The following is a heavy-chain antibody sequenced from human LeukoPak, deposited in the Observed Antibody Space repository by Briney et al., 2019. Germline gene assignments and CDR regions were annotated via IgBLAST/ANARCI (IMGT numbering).Heavy chain of an antibody. CDR3: ARQSYYYDGSGCYHDY. V-gene: IGHV3-74*01. J-gene: IGHJ4*02. CDR1: GFTFSTYW. CDR2: INTDGSST. Sequence: GGSLRLSCAASGFTFSTYWMHWVRQAPGKGLVWVSRINTDGSSTTYADSVKGRFTISRDNARNTLYLRVSSLRAEDTSVYYCARQSYYYDGSGCYHDYWGQGTLVTVSS. D-gene: IGHD3-22*01.